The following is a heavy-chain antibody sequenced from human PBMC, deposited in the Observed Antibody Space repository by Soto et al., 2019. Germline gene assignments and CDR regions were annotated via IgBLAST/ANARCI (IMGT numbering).Heavy chain of an antibody. V-gene: IGHV4-31*03. CDR3: ARSLFYCSSTSCYPANWFDS. CDR2: IYYSGST. CDR1: GGSISSGGYY. J-gene: IGHJ5*01. Sequence: QVQLQESGPGLVKPSQTLSLTCTVSGGSISSGGYYWSWIRQHPGKGLEWIGYIYYSGSTYYNPSLKSRVTISVDTSKNQFSLKLSSVTAADTAVYYCARSLFYCSSTSCYPANWFDSWGQGTLVTVSS. D-gene: IGHD2-2*01.